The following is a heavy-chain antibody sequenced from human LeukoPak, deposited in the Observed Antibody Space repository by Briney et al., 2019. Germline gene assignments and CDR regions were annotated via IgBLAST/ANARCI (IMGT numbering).Heavy chain of an antibody. V-gene: IGHV4-59*01. CDR1: GGSISSYY. CDR2: IYYSGST. Sequence: SETLSLTCTVSGGSISSYYWSWIRQPPGKGLEWIGYIYYSGSTNYNPSLKSRVTISVDTSKNQFSLKLSSVTAADTAVYYCASRTGFGEPYFDYWGQGTLVTVSS. J-gene: IGHJ4*02. CDR3: ASRTGFGEPYFDY. D-gene: IGHD3-10*01.